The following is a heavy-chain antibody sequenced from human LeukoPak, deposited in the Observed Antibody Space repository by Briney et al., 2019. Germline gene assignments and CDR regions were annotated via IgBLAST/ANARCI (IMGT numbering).Heavy chain of an antibody. Sequence: ASVKVSCKASGYTFTGYYMHWVRQAPGQGLEWMGWINPNSGGTNYAQKFQGRVTMTRDTSISTAYMELSRLRSDDTAVYYCARARAAAGNRWFDPWGQGTLVTVSS. D-gene: IGHD6-13*01. CDR1: GYTFTGYY. V-gene: IGHV1-2*02. J-gene: IGHJ5*02. CDR2: INPNSGGT. CDR3: ARARAAAGNRWFDP.